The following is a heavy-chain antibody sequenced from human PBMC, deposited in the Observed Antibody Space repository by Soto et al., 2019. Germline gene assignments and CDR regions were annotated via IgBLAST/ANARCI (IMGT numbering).Heavy chain of an antibody. Sequence: PGGSLRLSCAASGFTFSSYGMHWVRQAPGKGLEWVAVISYDGSNKYYADSVKGRFTISRDNSKNTLYLQMNSLRAEDTAVYYCAKDYTPYYDSSGYLDYWGQGTLVTVSS. CDR2: ISYDGSNK. D-gene: IGHD3-22*01. V-gene: IGHV3-30*18. J-gene: IGHJ4*02. CDR3: AKDYTPYYDSSGYLDY. CDR1: GFTFSSYG.